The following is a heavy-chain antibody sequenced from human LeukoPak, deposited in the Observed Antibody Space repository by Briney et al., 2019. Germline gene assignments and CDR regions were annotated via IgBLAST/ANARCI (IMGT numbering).Heavy chain of an antibody. CDR3: ARDLADYSDY. D-gene: IGHD2-21*01. V-gene: IGHV3-21*01. J-gene: IGHJ4*02. Sequence: GGSLRLSCATSGITFSSYSMNWVRQAPGKGLEWVSSISTSGTYIYYADSLKGRFTISRDNAKNSLYLQMHSLRAEDTAVYYCARDLADYSDYWGQGTLVTVSS. CDR2: ISTSGTYI. CDR1: GITFSSYS.